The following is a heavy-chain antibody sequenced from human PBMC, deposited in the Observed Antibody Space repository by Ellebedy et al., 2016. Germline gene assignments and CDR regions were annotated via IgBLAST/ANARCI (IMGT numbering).Heavy chain of an antibody. V-gene: IGHV3-53*04. D-gene: IGHD2-15*01. CDR3: ARGYDYGDY. J-gene: IGHJ4*02. Sequence: GGSLRLXXAASGFTFSSYAMSWVRQAPGKGLEWVSVIYSGGSTYYADSVKGRFTISRHNSKNTLYLQMNSLRAEDTAVYYCARGYDYGDYWGQGTLVTVSS. CDR1: GFTFSSYA. CDR2: IYSGGST.